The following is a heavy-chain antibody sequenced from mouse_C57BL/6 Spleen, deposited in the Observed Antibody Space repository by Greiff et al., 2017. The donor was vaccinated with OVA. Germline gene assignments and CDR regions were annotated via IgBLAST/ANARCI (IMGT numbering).Heavy chain of an antibody. CDR1: GYTFTDYN. V-gene: IGHV1-18*01. CDR2: INPNNGGT. J-gene: IGHJ3*01. CDR3: AALTGVAWFAY. D-gene: IGHD4-1*01. Sequence: VQLQQSGPELVKPGASVKIPCKASGYTFTDYNMDWVKQSHGKSLEWIGDINPNNGGTIYNQKFKGKATLTVDKSSSTAYMELRSLTSEDTAVYYCAALTGVAWFAYWGQGTLVTVSA.